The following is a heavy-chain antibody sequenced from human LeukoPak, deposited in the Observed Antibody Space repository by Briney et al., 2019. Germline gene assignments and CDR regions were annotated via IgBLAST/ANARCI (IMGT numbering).Heavy chain of an antibody. D-gene: IGHD6-6*01. V-gene: IGHV4-31*03. CDR3: AASIAARPGVVGY. Sequence: SETLSLTCTVSGGPISSGGYYWSWIRQHPGKGLEWIGYIYYSGSTYYNPSLKSRVTISVDTSKNQFSLKLSSVTAADTAVYYCAASIAARPGVVGYWGQGTLVTVSS. J-gene: IGHJ4*02. CDR1: GGPISSGGYY. CDR2: IYYSGST.